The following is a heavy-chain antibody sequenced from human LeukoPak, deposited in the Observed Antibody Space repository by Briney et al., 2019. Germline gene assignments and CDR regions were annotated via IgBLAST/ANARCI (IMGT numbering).Heavy chain of an antibody. Sequence: GGSLRLSCTTSGLTFSTSGFNWVRQAPGKGLEWVASIGPTGFDRYHADSIKGRFTISRDNAKNFLYLQMDSVRAEDTAVYYCATETNGRHYDYWGQGTLLTVSS. D-gene: IGHD1-14*01. J-gene: IGHJ4*02. CDR1: GLTFSTSG. V-gene: IGHV3-21*06. CDR3: ATETNGRHYDY. CDR2: IGPTGFDR.